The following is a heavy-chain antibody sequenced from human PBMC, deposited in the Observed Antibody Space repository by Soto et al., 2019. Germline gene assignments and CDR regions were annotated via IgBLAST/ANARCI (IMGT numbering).Heavy chain of an antibody. Sequence: PSDHLYLTFTFSGASVSSAAYYWNWIRQPPGKPLEWIGYIYYSGSTNYNPSLKSRVTISLDTSNEQFSLKLSSVTAAETAVYYGARTLVINIHPTYSTVLWCQG. CDR2: IYYSGST. V-gene: IGHV4-61*08. CDR1: GASVSSAAYY. CDR3: ARTLVINIHPTYSTVL. D-gene: IGHD3-10*01. J-gene: IGHJ3*01.